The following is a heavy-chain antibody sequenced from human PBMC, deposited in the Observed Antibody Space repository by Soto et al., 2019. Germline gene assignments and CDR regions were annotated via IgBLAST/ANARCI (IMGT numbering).Heavy chain of an antibody. V-gene: IGHV1-3*01. J-gene: IGHJ4*02. D-gene: IGHD6-6*01. CDR1: GYTFTAYA. Sequence: ASVKVSCKASGYTFTAYALHWVRQAPGHRLEWMGWINAGNGDTKYSQKFQDRVTITRDTSANIVYMEMSSLRSEDTTVYYCARDVSSSIDGWGQGTLVTVSS. CDR3: ARDVSSSIDG. CDR2: INAGNGDT.